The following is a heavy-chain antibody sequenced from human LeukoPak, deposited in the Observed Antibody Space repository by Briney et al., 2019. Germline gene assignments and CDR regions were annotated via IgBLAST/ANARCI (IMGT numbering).Heavy chain of an antibody. CDR1: GYSISSGYY. D-gene: IGHD3-22*01. CDR3: ALNYYDSSGSTYYFDY. V-gene: IGHV4-38-2*02. J-gene: IGHJ4*02. Sequence: SETLSLTCTVSGYSISSGYYWGWIRQPPGKGLEWIGSIYHSGSTYYNPSLKSRVTMSVDTSKNQFSLKLSSVTAADTAVYYCALNYYDSSGSTYYFDYWGQGTLVTVSS. CDR2: IYHSGST.